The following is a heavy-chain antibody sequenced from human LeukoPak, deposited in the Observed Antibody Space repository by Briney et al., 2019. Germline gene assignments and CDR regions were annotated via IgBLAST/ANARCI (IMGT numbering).Heavy chain of an antibody. CDR2: ISSSSSYI. Sequence: GGSLRLSCAASGFTFSSYSMNWVRQAPGKGLEWVSSISSSSSYIYYADSVKGRFTISRDNSKNTLYLQMNSLRAEDTAVYYCARPLSGGAGTAFDIWGQGTMVTVSS. V-gene: IGHV3-21*01. CDR3: ARPLSGGAGTAFDI. D-gene: IGHD6-19*01. J-gene: IGHJ3*02. CDR1: GFTFSSYS.